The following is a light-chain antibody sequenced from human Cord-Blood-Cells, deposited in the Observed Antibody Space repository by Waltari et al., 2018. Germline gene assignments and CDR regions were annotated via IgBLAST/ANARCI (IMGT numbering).Light chain of an antibody. CDR2: EVS. J-gene: IGLJ1*01. CDR3: SSYTSSSTYV. CDR1: SSDVGGSNS. V-gene: IGLV2-14*01. Sequence: QSALPQPASVSGSPAQSLTISCPGTSSDVGGSNSGSWYQQNPGKAPKLLIYEVSNRPSGVSNRFSGSKSGNTASLTISGLQAEDEADYYCSSYTSSSTYVFGTGTKVTVL.